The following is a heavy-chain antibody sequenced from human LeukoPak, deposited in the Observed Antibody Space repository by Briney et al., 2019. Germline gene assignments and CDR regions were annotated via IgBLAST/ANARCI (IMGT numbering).Heavy chain of an antibody. D-gene: IGHD6-6*01. V-gene: IGHV1-69*04. CDR1: GGTFSSHA. CDR2: IVPILGIA. CDR3: ARVKAARWEILDS. J-gene: IGHJ4*02. Sequence: SVKVSCKASGGTFSSHAISWVRQAPGQGLEWTGRIVPILGIANYARQFQGRVTITADKSTTTAYMEVSSLRSGDTAVYYCARVKAARWEILDSWGQGTLVTVSS.